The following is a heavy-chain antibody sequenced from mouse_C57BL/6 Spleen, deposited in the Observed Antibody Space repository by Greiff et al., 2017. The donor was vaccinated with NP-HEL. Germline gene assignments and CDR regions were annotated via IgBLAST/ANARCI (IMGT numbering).Heavy chain of an antibody. J-gene: IGHJ4*01. CDR3: AKLGRIYAMDY. Sequence: VQLQQSGPELVKPGASVKISCKASGYSFTGYYMNWVKQSPEKSLEWIGEINPSTGGTTYNQKFKAKATLTVDKSSSTAYMQLKSLTSEDSAVYYCAKLGRIYAMDYWGQGTSVTVSS. CDR2: INPSTGGT. V-gene: IGHV1-42*01. CDR1: GYSFTGYY. D-gene: IGHD4-1*01.